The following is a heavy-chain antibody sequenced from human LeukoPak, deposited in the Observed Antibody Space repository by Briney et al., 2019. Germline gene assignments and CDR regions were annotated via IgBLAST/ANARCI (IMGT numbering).Heavy chain of an antibody. CDR2: INYSGGT. V-gene: IGHV4-59*01. Sequence: PAETLSLTCTASGCTITSYDRSWIRQPPGKGLEWIGYINYSGGTNHNPSLKTGSTISVDTSKNHFTLKLSSVTAADTAVYYCARGLGYCSGGSCYSGFYYYMDVWGKGTTVTVSS. CDR1: GCTITSYD. J-gene: IGHJ6*03. CDR3: ARGLGYCSGGSCYSGFYYYMDV. D-gene: IGHD2-15*01.